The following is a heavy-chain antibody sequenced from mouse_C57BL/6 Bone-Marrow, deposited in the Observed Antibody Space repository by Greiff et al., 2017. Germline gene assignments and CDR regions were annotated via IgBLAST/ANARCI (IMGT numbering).Heavy chain of an antibody. J-gene: IGHJ4*01. Sequence: QVQLKQPGAELVRPGSSVKLSCKASGYTFTSYWMHWVKQRPIQGLEWIGNIDPSDSETHYNQQFKDKATLTVDKSSSTAYMQLSSLTSEDSAVYYCARNYDLFDYAMDYWGQVTSVTVSS. CDR2: IDPSDSET. D-gene: IGHD2-4*01. CDR1: GYTFTSYW. V-gene: IGHV1-52*01. CDR3: ARNYDLFDYAMDY.